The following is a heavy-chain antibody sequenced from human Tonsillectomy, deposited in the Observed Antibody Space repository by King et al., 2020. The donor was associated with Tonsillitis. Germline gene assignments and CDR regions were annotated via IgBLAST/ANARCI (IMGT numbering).Heavy chain of an antibody. CDR3: TREYYYDTSGYYDESENFDY. CDR2: ISTSSTI. J-gene: IGHJ4*02. V-gene: IGHV3-48*04. Sequence: GQLVQSGGGLVQPGGSLRLSCAASGFTFSSYSMNWVRQAPGKGLEWVSYISTSSTIYYADSVKGRFTISRDNAKNSLYLQMNSLRAEDTAVYYCTREYYYDTSGYYDESENFDYWGQGTLVTVSS. CDR1: GFTFSSYS. D-gene: IGHD3-22*01.